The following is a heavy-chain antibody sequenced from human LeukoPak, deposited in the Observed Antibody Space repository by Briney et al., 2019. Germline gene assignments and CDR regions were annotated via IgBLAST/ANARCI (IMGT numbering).Heavy chain of an antibody. CDR1: EYTFTSYY. D-gene: IGHD2-21*02. CDR3: ARGVTARGFYYYMDV. V-gene: IGHV1-2*02. Sequence: GVSVKVSCKASEYTFTSYYMHWVRQAPGQGLEWMGWINPNSGGTSYAQKFQGRVTMTRDTSSSTAYMELSGLRSDDTAVYYCARGVTARGFYYYMDVWGKGTTVTISS. CDR2: INPNSGGT. J-gene: IGHJ6*03.